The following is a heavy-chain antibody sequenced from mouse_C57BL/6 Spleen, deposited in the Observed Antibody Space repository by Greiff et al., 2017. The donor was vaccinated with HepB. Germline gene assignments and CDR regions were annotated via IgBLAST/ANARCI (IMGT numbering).Heavy chain of an antibody. CDR2: ISDGGSYT. CDR1: GFTFSSYA. CDR3: ARAPYGYGYAMDY. V-gene: IGHV5-4*03. J-gene: IGHJ4*01. D-gene: IGHD2-2*01. Sequence: EVMLVESGGGLVKPGGSLKLSCAASGFTFSSYAMSWVRQTPEKRLEWVATISDGGSYTYYPDNVKGRFTISRDNAKNNLYLQMSHLKSEDTAMYYCARAPYGYGYAMDYWGQGTSVTVSS.